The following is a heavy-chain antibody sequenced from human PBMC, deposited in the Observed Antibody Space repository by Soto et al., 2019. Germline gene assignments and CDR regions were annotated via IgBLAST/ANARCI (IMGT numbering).Heavy chain of an antibody. CDR2: IYYSGST. Sequence: SETLSLTCTVSGGSISSGGYYWSWIRQHPGKGLEWIGYIYYSGSTYYNPSLKSRVTISVDTSKNQFSLKLSSVTAADTAVYYCARATLTGYYYFDYWGQGTLVTVSS. D-gene: IGHD3-9*01. V-gene: IGHV4-31*03. CDR3: ARATLTGYYYFDY. J-gene: IGHJ4*02. CDR1: GGSISSGGYY.